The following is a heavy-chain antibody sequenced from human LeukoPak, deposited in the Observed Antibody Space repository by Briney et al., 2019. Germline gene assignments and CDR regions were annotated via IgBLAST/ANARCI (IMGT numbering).Heavy chain of an antibody. CDR3: ARDLVGGWDDSSGYYYGYFDY. Sequence: GGSLLLSCAASGFTFAIYAMHWVRQAPGKGLEWVAVISYDGNNKYYADSVKGRFTISRDNSKNTLYLQMNSLRAEDTAVYYCARDLVGGWDDSSGYYYGYFDYWGQGTLVTVSS. D-gene: IGHD3-22*01. V-gene: IGHV3-30-3*01. J-gene: IGHJ4*02. CDR2: ISYDGNNK. CDR1: GFTFAIYA.